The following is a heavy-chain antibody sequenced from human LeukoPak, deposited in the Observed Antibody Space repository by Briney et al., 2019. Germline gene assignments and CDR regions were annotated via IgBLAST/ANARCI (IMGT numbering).Heavy chain of an antibody. CDR2: INHSGST. D-gene: IGHD6-6*01. CDR1: GGSFSGYY. J-gene: IGHJ4*02. V-gene: IGHV4-34*01. CDR3: ATRTERYSSSVVDY. Sequence: SETLSLTCAVYGGSFSGYYWSWIRQPPGKGLEWIGEINHSGSTNYNPSLKSRVTISVDTSKNQFSLKLSSVTAADTAVYYCATRTERYSSSVVDYWGPGTLVTVSS.